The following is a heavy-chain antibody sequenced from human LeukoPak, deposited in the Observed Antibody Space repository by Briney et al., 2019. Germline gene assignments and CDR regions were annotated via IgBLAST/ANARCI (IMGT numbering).Heavy chain of an antibody. V-gene: IGHV3-23*01. J-gene: IGHJ4*02. Sequence: GGSLRLSCAASGFIFSTNAMNWVRQAPGKGLEWVSGISGIGDTTFYSDPVKGRFTISRDNSKNTLYLQMNSLRAEDTAVYYCAKDSHFDWLPHDYWGQGTLVTVSS. CDR2: ISGIGDTT. CDR3: AKDSHFDWLPHDY. CDR1: GFIFSTNA. D-gene: IGHD3-9*01.